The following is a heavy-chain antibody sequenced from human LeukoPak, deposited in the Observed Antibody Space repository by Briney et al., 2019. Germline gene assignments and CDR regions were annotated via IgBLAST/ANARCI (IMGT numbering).Heavy chain of an antibody. V-gene: IGHV3-30*18. D-gene: IGHD1-26*01. CDR1: GFTFNNYG. Sequence: PGGSLRLSCAASGFTFNNYGIYWVRQAPGKGLEWVAAISYDGSNKYYADSVKGRFTISRDTSKNTLYLQMNSLRDEDTAVYYCAKDWGSGRYSALFDYWGQGTLVTVSS. J-gene: IGHJ4*02. CDR3: AKDWGSGRYSALFDY. CDR2: ISYDGSNK.